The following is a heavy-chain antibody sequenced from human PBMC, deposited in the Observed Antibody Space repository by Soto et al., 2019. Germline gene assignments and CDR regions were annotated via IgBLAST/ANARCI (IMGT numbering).Heavy chain of an antibody. CDR1: GGTFSTYA. D-gene: IGHD2-15*01. J-gene: IGHJ6*02. Sequence: QVQLVQSGAEVKKPGSSVKVSCKASGGTFSTYAISWVRQAPGQGLEWMGGIIPIFGTADYAQKFQGRVTITADESTSTAYMELSSLRSQDTAVYYCARHPGRPYYYYGMDVWAKGPRSPSP. V-gene: IGHV1-69*12. CDR3: ARHPGRPYYYYGMDV. CDR2: IIPIFGTA.